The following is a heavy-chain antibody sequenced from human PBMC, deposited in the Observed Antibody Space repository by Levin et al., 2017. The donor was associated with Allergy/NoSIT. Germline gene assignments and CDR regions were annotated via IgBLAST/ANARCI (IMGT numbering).Heavy chain of an antibody. V-gene: IGHV4-61*03. CDR1: GGSVSTGSYY. Sequence: TTGGSLRLSCTVSGGSVSTGSYYWSWIRQPPGKALEWIGHIHYSGSTKYNPSLKSRVSISVDTSKNHLSLRLTSVTAADAAVYYCARDRVVPAGNDYYYYGMDVWGQGTTVTVSS. CDR3: ARDRVVPAGNDYYYYGMDV. CDR2: IHYSGST. J-gene: IGHJ6*02. D-gene: IGHD2-2*01.